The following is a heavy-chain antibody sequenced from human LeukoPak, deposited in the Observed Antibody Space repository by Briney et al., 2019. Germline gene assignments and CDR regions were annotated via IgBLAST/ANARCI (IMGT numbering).Heavy chain of an antibody. CDR1: GFTFSSYE. Sequence: GGSLRLSCAASGFTFSSYEMNWVRQAPGKGLEWVSYISSRGTTTYYADSVKGRFTISRDDAKNSLYLHMNSLRVEDTAVYYCARLYSSSPGLRASDYWGQGTLVTVSS. CDR2: ISSRGTTT. D-gene: IGHD6-6*01. J-gene: IGHJ4*02. CDR3: ARLYSSSPGLRASDY. V-gene: IGHV3-48*03.